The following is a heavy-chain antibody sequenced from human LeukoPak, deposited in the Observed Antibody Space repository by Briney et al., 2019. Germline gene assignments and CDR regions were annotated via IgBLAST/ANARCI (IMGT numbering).Heavy chain of an antibody. CDR3: ARLFTSSGGWFDP. Sequence: PSETLSLTCTVSGGSISSYYWTWIRQPPGKGLEWIGYIYYSGSTGYNPSLKSRVTISVDTSKNQFSLRLTSVTAADTAVYYCARLFTSSGGWFDPWGQGTLVTVSS. V-gene: IGHV4-59*08. CDR1: GGSISSYY. J-gene: IGHJ5*02. CDR2: IYYSGST. D-gene: IGHD2-2*01.